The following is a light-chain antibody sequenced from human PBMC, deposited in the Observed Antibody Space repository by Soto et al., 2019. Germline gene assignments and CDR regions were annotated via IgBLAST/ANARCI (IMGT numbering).Light chain of an antibody. CDR3: CSSAPESTYV. J-gene: IGLJ1*01. CDR2: KGT. Sequence: QSVLAQPASVSGSPGQSITISCTGTSDDVGAYNSVSWYQQLPHKAPQVILYKGTQRPSGVSSRFSGSTSGNAASLTISGLQADDEADYICCSSAPESTYVFGTGTKLTVL. CDR1: SDDVGAYNS. V-gene: IGLV2-23*01.